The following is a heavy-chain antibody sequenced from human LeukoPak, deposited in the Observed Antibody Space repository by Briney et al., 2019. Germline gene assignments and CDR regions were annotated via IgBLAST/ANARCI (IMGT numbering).Heavy chain of an antibody. V-gene: IGHV5-51*01. CDR1: GYSFTSYS. CDR3: ARDDSSGYDY. CDR2: IHPGDSDT. J-gene: IGHJ4*02. Sequence: GESLKISCKASGYSFTSYSIGWVRQMPGKGLEWMGIIHPGDSDTRYSPSFEGQVTISADKSISTAYLQWSSLKASDTAMYYCARDDSSGYDYWGQGTLVTVSS. D-gene: IGHD3-22*01.